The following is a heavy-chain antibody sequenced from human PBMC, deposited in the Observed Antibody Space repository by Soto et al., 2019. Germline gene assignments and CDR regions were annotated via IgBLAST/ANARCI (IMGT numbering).Heavy chain of an antibody. J-gene: IGHJ4*02. Sequence: TSETLSLTCTVSGGSVSSGSYYWSWIRQPPGKGLEWIGYIYYSGSTNYNPSLKSRVTISVDTSKNQFSLKLSSVTAADTAVYYCARLTYYYDSSGYYSDYWGQGTLVTVSS. CDR2: IYYSGST. CDR1: GGSVSSGSYY. V-gene: IGHV4-61*01. D-gene: IGHD3-22*01. CDR3: ARLTYYYDSSGYYSDY.